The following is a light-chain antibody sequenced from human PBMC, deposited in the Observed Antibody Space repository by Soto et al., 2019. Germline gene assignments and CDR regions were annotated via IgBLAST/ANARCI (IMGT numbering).Light chain of an antibody. Sequence: QSALTQPASVSGSPGQTITISCTGTSSDVGGYNYVSWYQQHPGKVPKLMIYDVTNRSSGVSNRFSGSKSGNTAPLTISGLQAEDEADYYCTSYTSSSTEVFGTGTKLTVL. V-gene: IGLV2-14*01. CDR1: SSDVGGYNY. CDR3: TSYTSSSTEV. J-gene: IGLJ1*01. CDR2: DVT.